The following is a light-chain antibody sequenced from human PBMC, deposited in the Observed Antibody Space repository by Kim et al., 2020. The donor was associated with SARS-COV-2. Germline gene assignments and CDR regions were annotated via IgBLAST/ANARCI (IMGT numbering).Light chain of an antibody. Sequence: SVSPGETATLSCRASQRVSSSLAWYQRKPGQPPRLLIHGASTRATGIPAKFTGSGSGTEFTLTISSLQSEDSAVYYCQQYNNWPRSFGRGTKLEI. CDR1: QRVSSS. V-gene: IGKV3-15*01. CDR3: QQYNNWPRS. CDR2: GAS. J-gene: IGKJ2*01.